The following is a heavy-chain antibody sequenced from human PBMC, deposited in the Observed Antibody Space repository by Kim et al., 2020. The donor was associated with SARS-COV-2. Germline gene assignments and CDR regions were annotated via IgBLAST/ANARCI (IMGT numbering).Heavy chain of an antibody. J-gene: IGHJ6*02. CDR2: IGTAGDT. Sequence: GGSLRLSCAASGFTFSSYDMHWVRQATGKGLEWVSAIGTAGDTYSPGSVKGGFTISRENAKNSLYLQMNSLRAGDTAVYYCARGHPYGDYYYYGMDVWGHGTTVTVSS. CDR3: ARGHPYGDYYYYGMDV. V-gene: IGHV3-13*01. D-gene: IGHD4-17*01. CDR1: GFTFSSYD.